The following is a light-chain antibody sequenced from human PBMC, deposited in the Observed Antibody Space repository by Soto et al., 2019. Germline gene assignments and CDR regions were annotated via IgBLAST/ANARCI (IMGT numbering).Light chain of an antibody. Sequence: EIVLTQSPGTLSLSPGERATLSCRASQTVSSSYLAWYQQKPGQAPRLLICGASSRATGIPDRFSGSGSGTDFTLTISRLEPEDFAVYYCQHYVSSPWTFGQGTKVEIK. J-gene: IGKJ1*01. CDR1: QTVSSSY. V-gene: IGKV3-20*01. CDR2: GAS. CDR3: QHYVSSPWT.